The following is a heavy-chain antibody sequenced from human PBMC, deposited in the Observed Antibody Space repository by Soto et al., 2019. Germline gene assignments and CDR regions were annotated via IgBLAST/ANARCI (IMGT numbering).Heavy chain of an antibody. CDR1: DGSISSTYYY. CDR2: IYHNGKT. CDR3: VRPQGSTSMYLWFGP. J-gene: IGHJ5*02. V-gene: IGHV4-39*01. D-gene: IGHD3-10*01. Sequence: QLLLQESGPGLVTPSETLSLTCTVSDGSISSTYYYWGWIRQPPGTGLEWLGSIYHNGKTYYNPSRKSLITMSVVTSRNQYSRKLNSVTATDTAMYYCVRPQGSTSMYLWFGPWGQGTLVTVS.